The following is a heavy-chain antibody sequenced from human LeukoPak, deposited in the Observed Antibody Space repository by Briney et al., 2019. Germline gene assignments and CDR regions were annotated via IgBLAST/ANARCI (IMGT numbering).Heavy chain of an antibody. Sequence: GGSLRLSCAASGFTFSHHSMTWVRQAPGKGLEWISYISSSGATIYYADSVKGRFTVSRDNAETSLYLQMHGLRDEDTALYYCARDLYGDYVPDSWGQGTLVTVSS. J-gene: IGHJ4*02. D-gene: IGHD4-17*01. CDR1: GFTFSHHS. V-gene: IGHV3-48*02. CDR2: ISSSGATI. CDR3: ARDLYGDYVPDS.